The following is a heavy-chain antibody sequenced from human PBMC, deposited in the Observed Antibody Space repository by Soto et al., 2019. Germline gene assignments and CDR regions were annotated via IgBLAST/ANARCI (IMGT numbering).Heavy chain of an antibody. J-gene: IGHJ5*02. V-gene: IGHV2-5*01. CDR3: GHNYRAYDFVAT. Sequence: QITLKESGPTLVKPTQTLTLTCTFSGFSLTTSGVSVGWIRQPPGKALDWLAVIYWNDNKRYSPSLKSRLTITKDTSKNQVVLTMTNMDPVDTATYYCGHNYRAYDFVATWGQGTLVTVSS. CDR1: GFSLTTSGVS. CDR2: IYWNDNK. D-gene: IGHD5-12*01.